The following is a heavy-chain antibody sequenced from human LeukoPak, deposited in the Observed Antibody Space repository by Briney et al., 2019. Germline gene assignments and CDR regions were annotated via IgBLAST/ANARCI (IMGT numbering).Heavy chain of an antibody. J-gene: IGHJ4*02. V-gene: IGHV3-74*01. CDR2: INSDGSIT. Sequence: GGSLRLSCAASGFTFSTYWMHWVRQVPGKGLVWVSRINSDGSITTYADSVKGRFTISRDNAKNTLYLQMNSLRVEDTAVYYCARSAADAFDYWGQGTLVTVSS. CDR3: ARSAADAFDY. CDR1: GFTFSTYW.